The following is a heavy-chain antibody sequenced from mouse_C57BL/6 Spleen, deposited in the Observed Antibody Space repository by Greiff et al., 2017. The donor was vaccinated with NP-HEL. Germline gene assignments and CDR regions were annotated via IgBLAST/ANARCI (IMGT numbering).Heavy chain of an antibody. D-gene: IGHD1-1*01. Sequence: EVHLVESGGGLVQPGGSMKLSCVASGFTFSNYWMNWVRQSPEKGLEWVAQIRLKSDNYATHYAESVKGRFTISRDDSKSSVYLQMNNLRAEDTGIYYCTYPFTTVQLGYWGQGTTLTVSS. CDR1: GFTFSNYW. CDR3: TYPFTTVQLGY. CDR2: IRLKSDNYAT. V-gene: IGHV6-3*01. J-gene: IGHJ2*01.